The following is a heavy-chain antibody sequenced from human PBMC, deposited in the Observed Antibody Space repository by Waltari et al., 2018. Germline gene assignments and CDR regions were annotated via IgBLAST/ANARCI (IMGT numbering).Heavy chain of an antibody. V-gene: IGHV3-21*01. CDR2: IRSSSYI. CDR3: ARDRRVTGIDY. CDR1: GFTFSSYS. J-gene: IGHJ4*02. D-gene: IGHD2-8*02. Sequence: EVQLVESGGGLVKPGGSLRLSCAASGFTFSSYSMNWVRQAPGKGLGWGSSIRSSSYIYYADSVKGRFTISRDNAKNSLYLQMNSLRAEDTAVYYCARDRRVTGIDYWGQGTLVTVSS.